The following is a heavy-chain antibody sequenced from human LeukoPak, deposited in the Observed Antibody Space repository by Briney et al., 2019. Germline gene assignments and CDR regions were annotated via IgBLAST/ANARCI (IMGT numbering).Heavy chain of an antibody. V-gene: IGHV3-23*01. CDR2: ISGSGGST. J-gene: IGHJ4*02. CDR1: GFTFSSYA. Sequence: GGSLRLSCAASGFTFSSYAMSWVRQAPGKGLEWVSAISGSGGSTYYADSVKGRFTISRDNSKNTLYLQMNSLRAEDTAVYYCAKVAVPYYDILTGYNYWGQGTLVTVSS. CDR3: AKVAVPYYDILTGYNY. D-gene: IGHD3-9*01.